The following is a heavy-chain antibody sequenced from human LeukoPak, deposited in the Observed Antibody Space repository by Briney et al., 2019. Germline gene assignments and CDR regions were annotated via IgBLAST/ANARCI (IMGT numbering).Heavy chain of an antibody. CDR3: ARSFITMIVVVDY. V-gene: IGHV4-34*01. CDR1: GGSFSGYY. J-gene: IGHJ4*02. CDR2: INHSGST. Sequence: PSETLSLTCAVYGGSFSGYYWSWIRQPPGKGLEWIGEINHSGSTNYNPSLKSRVTISVDTSKNQFSLKLSSVTAADTAVYYCARSFITMIVVVDYWGQGTLVTVSS. D-gene: IGHD3-22*01.